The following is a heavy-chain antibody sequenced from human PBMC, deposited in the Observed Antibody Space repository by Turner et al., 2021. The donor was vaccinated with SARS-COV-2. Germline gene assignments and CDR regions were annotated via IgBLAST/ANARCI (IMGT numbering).Heavy chain of an antibody. V-gene: IGHV4-39*02. CDR3: AREDYDFWSGYYRGWFDP. Sequence: QLQLQESGPGLVKPSETLSLTCTVSGGFISSSSYYWGWIRQPPGKGLEWIGSMYYSGSTYFNPSLKSRVTISVDTSKNQFSLKLSSVTAADTAVYYCAREDYDFWSGYYRGWFDPWGQGTLVTVSS. CDR1: GGFISSSSYY. D-gene: IGHD3-3*01. J-gene: IGHJ5*02. CDR2: MYYSGST.